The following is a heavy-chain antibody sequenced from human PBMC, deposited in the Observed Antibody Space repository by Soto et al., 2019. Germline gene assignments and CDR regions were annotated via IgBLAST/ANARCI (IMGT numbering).Heavy chain of an antibody. CDR1: GFTFSSYG. Sequence: QVQLVESGGGVVQPGRSLRLSCAASGFTFSSYGMHWVRQAPGKGLEWVEVIWYDGSNKYYADSVKGRFTISRDNSNHTLYLQMHSMRAEDTAVYYLAIEYCSGGSCYYYGMDVWGQGNTVTVSS. J-gene: IGHJ6*02. D-gene: IGHD2-15*01. V-gene: IGHV3-33*01. CDR2: IWYDGSNK. CDR3: AIEYCSGGSCYYYGMDV.